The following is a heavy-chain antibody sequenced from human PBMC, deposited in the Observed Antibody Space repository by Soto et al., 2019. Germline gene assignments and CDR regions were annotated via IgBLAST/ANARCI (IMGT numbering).Heavy chain of an antibody. CDR2: ISNDGSNK. CDR3: VRDGNHYDSSGPCFDY. CDR1: GFSFSSYA. J-gene: IGHJ4*02. Sequence: QVQLVESGGGVVQPGRSLRLSCAASGFSFSSYAMNWVRQAPGKRLQWVAVISNDGSNKYYADSVKGRFTISRDNSKNTLYLQMNSLRTEDTAVHYCVRDGNHYDSSGPCFDYWGQGTLVTVSS. V-gene: IGHV3-30-3*01. D-gene: IGHD3-22*01.